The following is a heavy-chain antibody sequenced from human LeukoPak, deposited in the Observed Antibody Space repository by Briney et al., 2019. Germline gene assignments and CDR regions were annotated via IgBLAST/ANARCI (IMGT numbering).Heavy chain of an antibody. D-gene: IGHD2-15*01. J-gene: IGHJ6*02. CDR1: GFTFSSYA. CDR3: AKNLYCGGGSCYPSALGMDV. CDR2: ISGSGNRT. Sequence: GGSLRLSCAASGFTFSSYAMSWVRQAPGKGLEWVSSISGSGNRTYYADSVKGRFTISGDNSKNTLFLQMNSLRAEDTAVYYCAKNLYCGGGSCYPSALGMDVWGQGTTVTVSS. V-gene: IGHV3-23*01.